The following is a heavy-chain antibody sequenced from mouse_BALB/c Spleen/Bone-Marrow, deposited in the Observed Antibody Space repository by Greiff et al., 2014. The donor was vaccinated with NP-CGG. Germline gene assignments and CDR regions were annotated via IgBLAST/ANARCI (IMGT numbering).Heavy chain of an antibody. CDR2: INPSSGYT. CDR3: ALANWDIGGPFAY. Sequence: QVQLQQSGAELARPGASVMMSCKASGYTFTSYTMHWVKQRPGQGLEWIGYINPSSGYTNYNQKFKDKATLTADKSSSTAYMQLSSLTSEDSAVYYCALANWDIGGPFAYWGQGTLVTVSA. V-gene: IGHV1-4*01. CDR1: GYTFTSYT. D-gene: IGHD4-1*01. J-gene: IGHJ3*01.